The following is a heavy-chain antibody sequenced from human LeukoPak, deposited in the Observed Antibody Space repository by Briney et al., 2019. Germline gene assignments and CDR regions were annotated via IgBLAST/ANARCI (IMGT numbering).Heavy chain of an antibody. Sequence: GGSLRLSCAASGFTFSSYGMHWVRQAPGKGLEWVAFIRYDGSNKYYADSVKGRFTISRDNSKNTLYLQMNSLRAEDTAVYYCAIVFSLRSGSYLYYYYYYMDVWGKGTTVTISS. CDR1: GFTFSSYG. CDR3: AIVFSLRSGSYLYYYYYYMDV. V-gene: IGHV3-30*02. D-gene: IGHD1-26*01. CDR2: IRYDGSNK. J-gene: IGHJ6*03.